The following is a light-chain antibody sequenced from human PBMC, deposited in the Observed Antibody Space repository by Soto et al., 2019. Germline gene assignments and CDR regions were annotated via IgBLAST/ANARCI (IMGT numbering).Light chain of an antibody. CDR2: AAS. V-gene: IGKV1-39*01. J-gene: IGKJ4*01. CDR1: QGISTD. CDR3: QQSSSTPQT. Sequence: DIQMTQSPSSLSASVGDRVTITCRARQGISTDLNWYHQKPGKAPKLLIYAASSLQSGVPSTFSGSGSEPDFTLAISSLHTEAFAPYYCQQSSSTPQTFGGGTKVAIK.